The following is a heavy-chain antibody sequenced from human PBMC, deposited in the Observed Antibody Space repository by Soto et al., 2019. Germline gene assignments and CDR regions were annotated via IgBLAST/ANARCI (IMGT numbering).Heavy chain of an antibody. V-gene: IGHV5-51*01. CDR2: IYPGDSDT. Sequence: EVQLVPSGAEVKKPGESLKISCKGSGYSFTSYWIGWVRQMPGKGLEWMGIIYPGDSDTRYSPSFQGQVTISADKSISTAYLQWSGLKASDTAMYYCARQVGWVVRSYYGMDVWGQGTTVTVSS. D-gene: IGHD3-10*01. CDR3: ARQVGWVVRSYYGMDV. CDR1: GYSFTSYW. J-gene: IGHJ6*02.